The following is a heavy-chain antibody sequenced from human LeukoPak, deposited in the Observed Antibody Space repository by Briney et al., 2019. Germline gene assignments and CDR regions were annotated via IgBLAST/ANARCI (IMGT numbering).Heavy chain of an antibody. CDR1: GFTFSSYA. CDR3: AKGPKKQMVGSRGYYFDF. D-gene: IGHD6-13*01. J-gene: IGHJ4*02. CDR2: ISDSGGSR. Sequence: PGGSLRLSCGASGFTFSSYAMVWVRQAPGKGLEWVSGISDSGGSRHYADSVKGRFTISRDNSKNTLYLQVNSLRAEDTAVYFCAKGPKKQMVGSRGYYFDFWGQGTLATVSS. V-gene: IGHV3-23*01.